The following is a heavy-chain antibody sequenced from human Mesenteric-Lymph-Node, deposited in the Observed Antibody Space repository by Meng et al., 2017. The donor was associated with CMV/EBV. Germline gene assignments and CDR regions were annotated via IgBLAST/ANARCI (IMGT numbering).Heavy chain of an antibody. CDR3: ARDRGGHYSSSSNAFEI. D-gene: IGHD6-6*01. Sequence: GESLKISCAASGFTFSSYAMHWVRQAPGKGLEWVAVISYDGSNKYYADSVKGRFTISRDNSKNTLYLQMNSLRAEDTAVYYCARDRGGHYSSSSNAFEIWGQGTMVTVSS. V-gene: IGHV3-30-3*01. CDR1: GFTFSSYA. J-gene: IGHJ3*02. CDR2: ISYDGSNK.